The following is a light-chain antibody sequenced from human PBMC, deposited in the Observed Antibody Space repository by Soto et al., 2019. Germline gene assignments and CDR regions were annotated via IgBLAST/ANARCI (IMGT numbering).Light chain of an antibody. CDR3: QQYNNLPKT. CDR1: QSISDT. V-gene: IGKV3-15*01. Sequence: EIVLTQSPGTLSLSPGGRATLSCRASQSISDTLAWYQQKPGQAPRLLIHGASTRATGIPARFSGSGSGTEFTLTISSLQSEDFAVYYCQQYNNLPKTFGQGTKVDIK. CDR2: GAS. J-gene: IGKJ1*01.